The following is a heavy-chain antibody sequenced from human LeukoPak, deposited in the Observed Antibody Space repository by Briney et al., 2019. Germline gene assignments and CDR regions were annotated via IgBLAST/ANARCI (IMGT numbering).Heavy chain of an antibody. CDR2: ISSTSSYI. V-gene: IGHV3-21*01. J-gene: IGHJ5*02. Sequence: GGSLRVSCAASGFTFSSYDMNWVRQAPGKGLEWVSSISSTSSYIYYADSVKGRFTISRDNAKNSLYLQMNSLRAEDTAVYYCARVPNGNSVNWFDPWGQGTLVTVSS. CDR3: ARVPNGNSVNWFDP. CDR1: GFTFSSYD. D-gene: IGHD1-7*01.